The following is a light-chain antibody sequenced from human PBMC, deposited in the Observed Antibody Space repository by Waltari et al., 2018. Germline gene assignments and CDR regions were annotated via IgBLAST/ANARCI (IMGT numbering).Light chain of an antibody. CDR3: ISFTSASTWV. Sequence: QSALTQPPSVSGSPGHSVTISCAGTNSDVGSHNRVYWFQPFPATAPKLLLYEVINRPSGVPYRFSGSKSGNTASLIISGLQSEDEGYYYCISFTSASTWVFGGGTKVTVL. V-gene: IGLV2-18*02. CDR1: NSDVGSHNR. CDR2: EVI. J-gene: IGLJ3*02.